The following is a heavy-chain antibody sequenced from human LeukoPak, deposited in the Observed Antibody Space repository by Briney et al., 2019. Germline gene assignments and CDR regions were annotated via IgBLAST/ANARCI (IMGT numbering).Heavy chain of an antibody. V-gene: IGHV3-30*18. J-gene: IGHJ4*02. CDR2: ISYDGSNK. Sequence: PGGSLRLSCAASGFTFSSYGMHWVRQAPGKGLEWVAVISYDGSNKYYADSVKGRFTISRDNSKNTLYLQMNSLRAEDTAVYYCAKVGRWFGEFPFDYWGQGTLVTVSS. CDR1: GFTFSSYG. D-gene: IGHD3-10*01. CDR3: AKVGRWFGEFPFDY.